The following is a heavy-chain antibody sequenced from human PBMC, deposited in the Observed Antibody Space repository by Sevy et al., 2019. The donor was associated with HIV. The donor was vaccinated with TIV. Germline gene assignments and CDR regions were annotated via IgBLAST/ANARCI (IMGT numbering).Heavy chain of an antibody. Sequence: GGSLRLSCAASGFTFSPYWMTWVRQAPGKGLEWVANIRPDGSYKYYVHSVKGRFTISRDNAKNSLYLQMNSLRADDTAMYYCARGVGLDCWGQGALLTVSS. V-gene: IGHV3-7*01. CDR2: IRPDGSYK. J-gene: IGHJ4*02. CDR3: ARGVGLDC. CDR1: GFTFSPYW. D-gene: IGHD1-26*01.